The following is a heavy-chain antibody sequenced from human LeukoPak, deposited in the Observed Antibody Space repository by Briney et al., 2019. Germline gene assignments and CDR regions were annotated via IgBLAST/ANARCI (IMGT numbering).Heavy chain of an antibody. J-gene: IGHJ4*02. CDR1: GGTFSSYA. D-gene: IGHD2-15*01. CDR2: IIPIFGTA. V-gene: IGHV1-69*13. CDR3: ARRGAYCSGGSCNDYFDY. Sequence: ASVKVSCKASGGTFSSYAISWVRQAPGQGLEWMGGIIPIFGTANYAQKFQGRVTITADESTSTAYMELSSLRSEDTAVYYCARRGAYCSGGSCNDYFDYWGQGTLVTVSS.